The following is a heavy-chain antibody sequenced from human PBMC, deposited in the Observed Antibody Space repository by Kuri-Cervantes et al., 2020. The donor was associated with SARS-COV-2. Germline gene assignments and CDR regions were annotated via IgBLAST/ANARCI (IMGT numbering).Heavy chain of an antibody. D-gene: IGHD2-2*01. V-gene: IGHV4-38-2*02. CDR2: ISHSGST. J-gene: IGHJ3*02. Sequence: SETLSLTCAVSGYSISIGYSWGWIRQPPGKGLEWIGSISHSGSTFHNPSLKGRVTVSVDTSKNQFSLKLSSVTAADTAVYYCAREDIVVVPAASDAFDIWGQGTMVTVSS. CDR1: GYSISIGYS. CDR3: AREDIVVVPAASDAFDI.